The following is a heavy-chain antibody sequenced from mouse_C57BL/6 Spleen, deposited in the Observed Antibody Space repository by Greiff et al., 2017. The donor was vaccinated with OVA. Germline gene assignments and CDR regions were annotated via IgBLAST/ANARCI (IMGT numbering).Heavy chain of an antibody. V-gene: IGHV2-2*01. CDR1: GFSLTSYG. CDR2: IWSGGST. J-gene: IGHJ3*01. D-gene: IGHD2-2*01. CDR3: ASNGYGYVGSWFAY. Sequence: QVQLKESGPGLVQPSQSLSITCTVSGFSLTSYGVHWVRQSPGKGLEWLGVIWSGGSTDYNAAFISRLSISKDNSKSQVFFKMNRLHADDTALYYCASNGYGYVGSWFAYWGQGTLVTVSA.